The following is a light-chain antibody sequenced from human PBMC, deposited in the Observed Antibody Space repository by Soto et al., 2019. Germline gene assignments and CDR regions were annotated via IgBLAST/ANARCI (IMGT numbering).Light chain of an antibody. V-gene: IGKV3-20*01. CDR2: GAS. CDR3: QQYGSSPIT. J-gene: IGKJ5*01. Sequence: EIVLTQSPGTLSLSPGERPTLSCRASQSVNSNYLAWYQQKSGQAPRLLIYGASSRATGIPDKFSGSGSGTDFTLTISRLDPEDFAAYYCQQYGSSPITFGQGTRLEIK. CDR1: QSVNSNY.